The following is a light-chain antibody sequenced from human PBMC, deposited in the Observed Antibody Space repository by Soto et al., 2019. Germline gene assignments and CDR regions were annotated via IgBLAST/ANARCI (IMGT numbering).Light chain of an antibody. CDR2: EVD. Sequence: QSALTQPASVSGSPGQSITISCSGTTSDVGIYNLVSWYQQHPGKAPKLVIYEVDKRPSGVSNRFSGSRSGNTASLTISGLQSEDEADYSYSSYAGSRWVFGGGTKLTVL. V-gene: IGLV2-23*02. CDR3: SSYAGSRWV. CDR1: TSDVGIYNL. J-gene: IGLJ3*02.